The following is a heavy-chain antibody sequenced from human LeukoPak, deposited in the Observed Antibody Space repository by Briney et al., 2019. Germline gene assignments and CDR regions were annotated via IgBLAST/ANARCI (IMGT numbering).Heavy chain of an antibody. V-gene: IGHV3-30*02. CDR1: GFTFSSSG. D-gene: IGHD1-26*01. CDR2: IRFDGSTQ. Sequence: GGSLRLXCTASGFTFSSSGMNWVRQVPGKGLEWVAFIRFDGSTQYYADSVKGRFTVSRDNSKNTLYLQMNSLRDEDTAVYYCATETRGSYSEYWGQGTLLTVSS. J-gene: IGHJ4*02. CDR3: ATETRGSYSEY.